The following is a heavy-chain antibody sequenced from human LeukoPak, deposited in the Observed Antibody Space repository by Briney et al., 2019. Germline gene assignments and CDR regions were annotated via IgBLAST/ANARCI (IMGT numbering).Heavy chain of an antibody. CDR1: GFTFSSYS. CDR2: ISSSSSTI. J-gene: IGHJ3*02. V-gene: IGHV3-48*02. CDR3: ARGVVTTFDI. D-gene: IGHD2-21*02. Sequence: GGSPRLSCAASGFTFSSYSMNWVRQAPGRGLEWVSYISSSSSTIYYADSVKGRFTISRDNAKNSLYLQMNSLRDGDTAVYYCARGVVTTFDIWGQGTMVTVSS.